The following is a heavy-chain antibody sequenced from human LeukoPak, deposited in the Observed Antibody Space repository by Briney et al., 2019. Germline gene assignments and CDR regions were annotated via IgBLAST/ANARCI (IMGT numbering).Heavy chain of an antibody. V-gene: IGHV4-34*01. Sequence: PSETLSLTCAVYGGSFSGYYWSWIRQPPGKGLEWIGEINHSGSTNYNPSLNSRVTISVDTSKNQFSLKLSSVTAADTAVYYCAREEGLRYFDWGQGTLVTVSS. D-gene: IGHD3-9*01. CDR2: INHSGST. CDR3: AREEGLRYFD. CDR1: GGSFSGYY. J-gene: IGHJ4*02.